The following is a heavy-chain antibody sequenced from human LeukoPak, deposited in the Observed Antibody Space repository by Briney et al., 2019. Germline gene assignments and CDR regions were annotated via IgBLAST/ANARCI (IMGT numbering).Heavy chain of an antibody. D-gene: IGHD3-10*01. CDR2: IIPILGIA. CDR1: GYTFTSYG. V-gene: IGHV1-69*04. CDR3: ARVWFGEFEAYYFDY. J-gene: IGHJ4*02. Sequence: ASVKVSCKASGYTFTSYGISWVRQAPGQGLEWMGRIIPILGIANYAQKFQGRVTITADKSTSTAYMELSSLRSEDTAVYYCARVWFGEFEAYYFDYWGQGTLVTVSS.